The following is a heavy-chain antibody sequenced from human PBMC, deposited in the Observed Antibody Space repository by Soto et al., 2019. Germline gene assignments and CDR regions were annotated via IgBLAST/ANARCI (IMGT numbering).Heavy chain of an antibody. Sequence: SVKVSCKASGFTFTSSAMQWVRQARGQRLEWIGWIVVGSGNTNYAQKFQERVTITRGMSTSTAYMELSSLRSEDTAVYYCAAIPYYDYIWGSYRRRNYYYYMDVWGKGTMVTVSS. CDR2: IVVGSGNT. CDR1: GFTFTSSA. V-gene: IGHV1-58*02. CDR3: AAIPYYDYIWGSYRRRNYYYYMDV. J-gene: IGHJ6*03. D-gene: IGHD3-16*02.